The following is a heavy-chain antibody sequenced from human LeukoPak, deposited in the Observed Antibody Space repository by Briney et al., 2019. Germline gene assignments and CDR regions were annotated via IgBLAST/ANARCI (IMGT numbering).Heavy chain of an antibody. CDR2: IYYSGST. CDR1: GDSISSSSYY. Sequence: PSETLSLTCTVSGDSISSSSYYWGWIRQPPGKGLEWIATIYYSGSTYYSPSLKSRVTISVDTSKNQFSLKLSSVTAADTAVYYCAGDSTHIVVGFDYWGQGTLVTVSS. CDR3: AGDSTHIVVGFDY. D-gene: IGHD2-15*01. J-gene: IGHJ4*02. V-gene: IGHV4-39*01.